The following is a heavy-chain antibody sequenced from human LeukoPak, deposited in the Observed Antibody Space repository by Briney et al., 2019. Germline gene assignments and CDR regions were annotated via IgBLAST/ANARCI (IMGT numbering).Heavy chain of an antibody. D-gene: IGHD1-1*01. CDR2: NNPNSGGT. CDR3: ARVRAIAATGTGARYFQD. CDR1: GYTFTDYH. Sequence: GASVKVSCKASGYTFTDYHIYWLRQAPGQGLEWMGWNNPNSGGTNYAQKIQGRVTMTRDTSTKTAYMELRSLRSDDTAVYFCARVRAIAATGTGARYFQDWGQGTLVTVSS. V-gene: IGHV1-2*02. J-gene: IGHJ1*01.